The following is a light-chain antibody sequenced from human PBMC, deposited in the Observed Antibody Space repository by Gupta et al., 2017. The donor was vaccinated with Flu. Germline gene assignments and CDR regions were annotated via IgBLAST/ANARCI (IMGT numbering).Light chain of an antibody. J-gene: IGLJ3*02. CDR2: STS. CDR1: SSNIGTNT. CDR3: AEWDDSQHGPV. V-gene: IGLV1-44*01. Sequence: QPVVTQPPSASGTPGQRVTISCSGSSSNIGTNTVNWYQQIPGMAPKLLIYSTSRRPSGIPDRFSGSKSGTSAPLAISGLQADDEADYYCAEWDDSQHGPVFGGGTKLTV.